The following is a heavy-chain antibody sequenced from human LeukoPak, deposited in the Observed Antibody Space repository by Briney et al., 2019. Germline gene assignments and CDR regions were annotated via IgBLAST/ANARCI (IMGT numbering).Heavy chain of an antibody. J-gene: IGHJ4*02. Sequence: GGSLRLSCAASGFTFSSYAMSWVRQAPGKGPEWVSAVTGSGGDTFYEDSVKGRFTISRDNSKNTLSLQMNSLGVEDTALYYCAKSRAAATTLLFDYWGQGTLVTVSS. CDR2: VTGSGGDT. D-gene: IGHD6-13*01. CDR3: AKSRAAATTLLFDY. CDR1: GFTFSSYA. V-gene: IGHV3-23*01.